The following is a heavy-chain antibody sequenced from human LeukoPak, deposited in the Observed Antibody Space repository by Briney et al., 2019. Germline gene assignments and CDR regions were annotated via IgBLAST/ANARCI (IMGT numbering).Heavy chain of an antibody. V-gene: IGHV3-7*01. J-gene: IGHJ4*02. CDR3: ARILYFGF. CDR2: IKQDGSEK. D-gene: IGHD3-10*01. CDR1: GFTFSRYI. Sequence: GGSLRLSCAASGFTFSRYIMNWVRQAPGKGLEWVANIKQDGSEKYYVDSVKGRFTISRDNAKNSLYLQMNSLRAEDTAVYYCARILYFGFWGQGTLVTVSS.